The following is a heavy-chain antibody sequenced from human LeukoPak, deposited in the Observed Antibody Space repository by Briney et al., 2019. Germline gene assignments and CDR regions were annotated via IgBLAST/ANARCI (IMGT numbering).Heavy chain of an antibody. CDR2: IYYSGGT. Sequence: SQTLSLTCTVSGGSINSGGYYWSWIRQHPGKGLEWIGYIYYSGGTYYNPSLKSRVTITADTSKNQFSLNLSSVTAADTAVYYCARGNYLTFDFWGQGTLVSVSS. D-gene: IGHD1-7*01. CDR3: ARGNYLTFDF. J-gene: IGHJ4*02. CDR1: GGSINSGGYY. V-gene: IGHV4-31*03.